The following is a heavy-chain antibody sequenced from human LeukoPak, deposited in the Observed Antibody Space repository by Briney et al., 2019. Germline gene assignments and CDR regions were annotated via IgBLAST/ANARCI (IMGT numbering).Heavy chain of an antibody. Sequence: GESLKISCSGSGYIFPSYWIGGGRQMPGKGLGMRWIIYPADSYTRYSPSLQSHITISADTFSNTAHLQWSRLKASATAMYYCARLDGGSPGGWFEPWSPGNLVTVSS. D-gene: IGHD1-26*01. CDR1: GYIFPSYW. CDR3: ARLDGGSPGGWFEP. V-gene: IGHV5-51*01. CDR2: IYPADSYT. J-gene: IGHJ5*02.